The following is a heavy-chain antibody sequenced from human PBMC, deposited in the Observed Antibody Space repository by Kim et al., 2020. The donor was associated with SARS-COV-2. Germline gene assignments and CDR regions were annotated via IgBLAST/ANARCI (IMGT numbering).Heavy chain of an antibody. Sequence: SETLSLTCAVYGGSFSGYYWSWIRQPPGKGLEWIGEINHSGSTNYNPSLKSRVTISVDTSKNQFSLKLSSVTAADTAVYYCARGGVGSGSYWNPDWFDPWGQGTLVTVSS. D-gene: IGHD3-10*01. V-gene: IGHV4-34*01. CDR2: INHSGST. J-gene: IGHJ5*02. CDR1: GGSFSGYY. CDR3: ARGGVGSGSYWNPDWFDP.